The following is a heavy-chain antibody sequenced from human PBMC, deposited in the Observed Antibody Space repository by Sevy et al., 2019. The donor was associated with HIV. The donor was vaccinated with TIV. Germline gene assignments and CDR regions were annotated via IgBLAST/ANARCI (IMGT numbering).Heavy chain of an antibody. V-gene: IGHV3-23*01. Sequence: GGSLRLSCAASGFTFSSYAMSWVRQAPGKGLEWVSAISGSGGSTYYADSLKGRFTISRDNSKNTLYLQMNSLRAEDTAVYYCATRHHIVVVTAIFAEYFQHWGQGTLVTVSS. CDR3: ATRHHIVVVTAIFAEYFQH. CDR1: GFTFSSYA. CDR2: ISGSGGST. D-gene: IGHD2-21*02. J-gene: IGHJ1*01.